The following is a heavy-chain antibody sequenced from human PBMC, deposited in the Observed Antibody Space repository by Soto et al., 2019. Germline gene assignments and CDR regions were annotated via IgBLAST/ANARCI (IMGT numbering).Heavy chain of an antibody. CDR2: ISSSGSII. D-gene: IGHD4-4*01. Sequence: QVQLVMSGGGLVKPGGSLRISCAASGFTFSDYYISWIRQAPGKGLEWVSYISSSGSIIYYADSVKGRFTISRDNAKNSLYLQMNSLRAEDTAVYYCALAGYDSNYYAVTPLSAGHFWGQGTLVTVSS. J-gene: IGHJ4*02. CDR3: ALAGYDSNYYAVTPLSAGHF. V-gene: IGHV3-11*01. CDR1: GFTFSDYY.